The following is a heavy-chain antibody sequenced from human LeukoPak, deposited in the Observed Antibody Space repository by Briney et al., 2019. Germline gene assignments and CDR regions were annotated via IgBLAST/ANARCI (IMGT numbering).Heavy chain of an antibody. CDR2: ISHDGRAE. CDR1: GFTIGNHG. Sequence: GTSLRLSCAVSGFTIGNHGMHWVRQAAGKGLEWVAMISHDGRAEYYRDSVKGRLTISRDNSNNMLYLQMNSLRVEDTAVYYCAKDWGSSGWYNWFDPWGQGTLVTVSS. V-gene: IGHV3-30*18. CDR3: AKDWGSSGWYNWFDP. J-gene: IGHJ5*02. D-gene: IGHD6-19*01.